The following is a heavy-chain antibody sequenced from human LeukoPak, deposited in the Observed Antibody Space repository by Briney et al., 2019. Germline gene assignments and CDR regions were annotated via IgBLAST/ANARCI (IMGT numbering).Heavy chain of an antibody. Sequence: PSETLSLTRGVSGASISRGGFYCSWARHRPGKGLECIGYIHYSGNTHYNSALKSRVMMSRDTSKNQFSLERTSVTAADTAVYYCVGGYDRMKLGYWGQGTLVTVSS. CDR3: VGGYDRMKLGY. CDR1: GASISRGGFY. V-gene: IGHV4-31*02. J-gene: IGHJ4*02. D-gene: IGHD3-22*01. CDR2: IHYSGNT.